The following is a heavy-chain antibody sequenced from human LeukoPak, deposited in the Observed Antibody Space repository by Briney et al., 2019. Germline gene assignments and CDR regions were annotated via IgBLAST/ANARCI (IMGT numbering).Heavy chain of an antibody. J-gene: IGHJ4*02. Sequence: QPGRSLRLSCAASGFTFSSYAMHWVRQAPGKGLPSVAVISYDGSNKYYADSVKGRFTISRDNSKNTLYLQMNSLRAEDTAVYYCARSAQRGYGYCSSTSCYWDYFDYWGQGTLVTVSS. CDR2: ISYDGSNK. CDR1: GFTFSSYA. CDR3: ARSAQRGYGYCSSTSCYWDYFDY. V-gene: IGHV3-30-3*01. D-gene: IGHD2-2*01.